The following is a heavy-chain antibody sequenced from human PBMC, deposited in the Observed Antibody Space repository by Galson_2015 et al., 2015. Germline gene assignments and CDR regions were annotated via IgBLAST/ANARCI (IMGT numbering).Heavy chain of an antibody. V-gene: IGHV3-72*01. CDR3: ARGTVITMDPLYYFDY. CDR2: TRNKANSYTT. Sequence: SLRLSCAASGFTFSDHYMDWVRQAPGKGLEWVGRTRNKANSYTTEYAASVKGRFTISRDDSKNSLYLQMNSLKTEDTAVYYCARGTVITMDPLYYFDYWGQGTLVTVSS. J-gene: IGHJ4*02. D-gene: IGHD3-10*01. CDR1: GFTFSDHY.